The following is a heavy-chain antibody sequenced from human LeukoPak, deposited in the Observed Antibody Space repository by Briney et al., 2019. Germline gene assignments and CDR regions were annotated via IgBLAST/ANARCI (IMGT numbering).Heavy chain of an antibody. CDR1: GGSFSGYY. CDR2: INHSGST. CDR3: ARQISGYFSYYYYYYMDV. J-gene: IGHJ6*03. Sequence: PSETLSLTCAVYGGSFSGYYWSWIRQPPGKGLEWIGEINHSGSTNYNPSLKSRVTISVDTSKNQFSLKLSSVTAADTAVYYCARQISGYFSYYYYYYMDVWGKGTTVTISS. V-gene: IGHV4-34*01. D-gene: IGHD3-22*01.